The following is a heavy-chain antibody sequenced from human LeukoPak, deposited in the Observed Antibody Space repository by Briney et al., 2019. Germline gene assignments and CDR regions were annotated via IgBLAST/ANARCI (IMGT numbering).Heavy chain of an antibody. CDR3: ASGWFDAFDI. V-gene: IGHV4-31*03. J-gene: IGHJ3*02. D-gene: IGHD6-19*01. Sequence: SETLSLTCTVSGGSTSSGGYYWSWIRQHPGKGLEWIGYIYYSGSTYYNPSLKSRVTISVDTSKNQFSLKLSSVTAADTAVYYCASGWFDAFDIWGQGTMVTVSS. CDR1: GGSTSSGGYY. CDR2: IYYSGST.